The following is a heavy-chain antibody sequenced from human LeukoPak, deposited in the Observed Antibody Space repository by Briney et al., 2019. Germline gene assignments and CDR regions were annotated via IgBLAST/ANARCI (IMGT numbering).Heavy chain of an antibody. V-gene: IGHV3-7*01. D-gene: IGHD2-21*02. CDR2: INEDGSVK. Sequence: PGGSLRLSCAVSGGTFSAYWMAWVRQSPGKGLEWVAEINEDGSVKYYVDSMKGRFTISRDNAKNSLYLQMNSLGAEDTAVYYCAKVPRDSDCYWGQGNLVTVSS. J-gene: IGHJ4*02. CDR1: GGTFSAYW. CDR3: AKVPRDSDCY.